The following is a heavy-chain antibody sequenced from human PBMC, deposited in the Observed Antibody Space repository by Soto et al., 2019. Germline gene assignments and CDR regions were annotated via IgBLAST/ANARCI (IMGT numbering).Heavy chain of an antibody. J-gene: IGHJ5*02. CDR1: GFAFDDYV. CDR3: ARVVVPRPIWGYNWFDP. Sequence: GGSLRLSCAASGFAFDDYVMHWVRQPPGRGLEWVSGITWNGGTIRYVDSVKGRFTISRDNAENSLYLQMNSLRPEDTAVYYCARVVVPRPIWGYNWFDPWGQGTLVTVSS. D-gene: IGHD3-16*01. CDR2: ITWNGGTI. V-gene: IGHV3-9*01.